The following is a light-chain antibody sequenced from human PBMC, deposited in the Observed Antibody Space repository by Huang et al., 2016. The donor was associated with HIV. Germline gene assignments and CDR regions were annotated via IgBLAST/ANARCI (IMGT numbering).Light chain of an antibody. CDR2: GAS. Sequence: EILLTQSPATLSVSPGARVPLSCRASETVSEHLVWFQQRPGQTPKLLIYGASNRATGVPPRVSGRGSGTEFGLTITNLQSEDFAIYFCHQYYTLPRTFGQGTKVEI. CDR1: ETVSEH. CDR3: HQYYTLPRT. J-gene: IGKJ1*01. V-gene: IGKV3-15*01.